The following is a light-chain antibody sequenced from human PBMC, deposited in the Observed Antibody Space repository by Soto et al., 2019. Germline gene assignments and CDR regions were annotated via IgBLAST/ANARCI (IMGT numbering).Light chain of an antibody. Sequence: DIQMTQSPSTLSSSVGDRVTLTCRASQSISSWLAWYQQKPGKAPKLRIYDASSLESGVPSRLSGSGSGTEFTLTISSLQPDDFATYYCQQYNSYSTFGQGTKVDIK. CDR1: QSISSW. J-gene: IGKJ1*01. V-gene: IGKV1-5*01. CDR2: DAS. CDR3: QQYNSYST.